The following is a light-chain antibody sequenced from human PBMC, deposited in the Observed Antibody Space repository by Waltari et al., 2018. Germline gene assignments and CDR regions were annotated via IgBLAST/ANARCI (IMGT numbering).Light chain of an antibody. V-gene: IGLV2-14*03. CDR1: SSDVGGYNY. Sequence: QSALTQPASVSGSPGQSITISCTGTSSDVGGYNYVSWYQQHPAKAPKLMIYDDSNPPSGVSNRISGSTSGNTATLAIFGLQAEDAADYVCSSYISSSALELFGGGTSLTFL. J-gene: IGLJ2*01. CDR3: SSYISSSALEL. CDR2: DDS.